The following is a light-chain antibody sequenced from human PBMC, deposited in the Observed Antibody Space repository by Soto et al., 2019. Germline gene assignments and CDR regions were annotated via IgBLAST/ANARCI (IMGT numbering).Light chain of an antibody. CDR1: QSVSSY. Sequence: EIVLTQSPATLSLSPGERATLSCRASQSVSSYLAWYQQKPGQAPRLLIYDASNRATGIPARFSGSGSGTDFTLTISRRAPEDFAVYYCQQSSNWPPITFGQGTRLEIK. J-gene: IGKJ5*01. CDR3: QQSSNWPPIT. CDR2: DAS. V-gene: IGKV3-11*01.